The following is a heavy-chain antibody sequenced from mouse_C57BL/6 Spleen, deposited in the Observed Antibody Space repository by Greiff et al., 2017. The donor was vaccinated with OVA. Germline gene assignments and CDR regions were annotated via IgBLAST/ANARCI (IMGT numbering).Heavy chain of an antibody. V-gene: IGHV1-80*01. CDR1: GYAFSSYW. CDR3: ARSGLGHAMDY. J-gene: IGHJ4*01. Sequence: QVHVKQSGAELVKPGASVKISCKASGYAFSSYWMNWVKQRPGKGLEWIGQIYPGDGDTNYNGKFKGKATLTADKSSSTAYMQLSSLTSEDSTAYFCARSGLGHAMDYWGQGTSVTVSS. D-gene: IGHD4-1*01. CDR2: IYPGDGDT.